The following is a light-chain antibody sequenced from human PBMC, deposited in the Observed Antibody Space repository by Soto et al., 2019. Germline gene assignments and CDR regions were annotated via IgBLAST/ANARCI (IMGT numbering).Light chain of an antibody. CDR2: KAS. CDR3: KQYNSWHLT. CDR1: QSISIW. Sequence: DIQMTQSPSTLSASVGDRVTITCRASQSISIWLAWYQQKPGKAPKLLIYKASSLESGVPSRFSGSGSWTEFTRTMTTLQPDDFASAHCKQYNSWHLTCGAGTKVEIK. J-gene: IGKJ4*02. V-gene: IGKV1-5*03.